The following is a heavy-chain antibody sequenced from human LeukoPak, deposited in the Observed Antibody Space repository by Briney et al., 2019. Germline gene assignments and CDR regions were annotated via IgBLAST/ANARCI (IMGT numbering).Heavy chain of an antibody. D-gene: IGHD3-22*01. CDR3: AKDLYYDSSGPFDY. CDR1: GFTFSSYG. V-gene: IGHV3-33*06. CDR2: IWYDGSNK. J-gene: IGHJ4*02. Sequence: GRSLRLSSAASGFTFSSYGMHWVRQAPGKGLEWVAVIWYDGSNKYYADSVKGRFTISRVNSKNTLYLQMNSLRAEDTAVYYCAKDLYYDSSGPFDYWGQGTLVTVSS.